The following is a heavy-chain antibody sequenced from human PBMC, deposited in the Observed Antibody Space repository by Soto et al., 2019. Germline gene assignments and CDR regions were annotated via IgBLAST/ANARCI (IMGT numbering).Heavy chain of an antibody. Sequence: QITLKESGPTLVKPTQTLTLTCTFSGFSLSTSGVGVGWIRQPPGKALEWLALIYWDDDKRYSPSLKSRLTITKDPSKNQMVLTMTNRDPVDTATYYCAHSLIPNWGSRGAFDYWGQGTLVTVSS. J-gene: IGHJ4*02. CDR1: GFSLSTSGVG. CDR3: AHSLIPNWGSRGAFDY. CDR2: IYWDDDK. D-gene: IGHD7-27*01. V-gene: IGHV2-5*02.